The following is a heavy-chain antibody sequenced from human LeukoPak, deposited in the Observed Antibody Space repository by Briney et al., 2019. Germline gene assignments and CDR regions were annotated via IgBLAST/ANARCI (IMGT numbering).Heavy chain of an antibody. Sequence: GGSLRLSCAASGFTVSNNYMSWVRQAPGKGLEWVSVIYSGGSTYYTDSVKGRFTISRDSSKHTLYLQMNSLRAEDTAVYYCARGPIYVQQTYYDFWSGYPSPYYFDYWGQGTLVTVSS. CDR3: ARGPIYVQQTYYDFWSGYPSPYYFDY. V-gene: IGHV3-53*01. CDR1: GFTVSNNY. J-gene: IGHJ4*02. D-gene: IGHD3-3*01. CDR2: IYSGGST.